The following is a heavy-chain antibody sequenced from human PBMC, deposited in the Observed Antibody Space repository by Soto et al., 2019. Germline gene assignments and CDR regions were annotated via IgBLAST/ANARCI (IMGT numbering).Heavy chain of an antibody. CDR1: GGSVSSSSYY. J-gene: IGHJ4*02. V-gene: IGHV4-39*01. D-gene: IGHD3-3*01. Sequence: SETLSLTCTVSGGSVSSSSYYWGWIRQPPGKGLEWIGSIYYSGSTYYNPSLKSRVTISVDTSKNQFSLKLSSVTAADTAVYYCARHKPTTYYDFWSGYYYFDYWGQGTLVTVSS. CDR2: IYYSGST. CDR3: ARHKPTTYYDFWSGYYYFDY.